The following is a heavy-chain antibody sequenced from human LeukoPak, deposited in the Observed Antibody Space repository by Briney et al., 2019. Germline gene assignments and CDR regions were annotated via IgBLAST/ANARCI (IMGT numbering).Heavy chain of an antibody. J-gene: IGHJ4*02. V-gene: IGHV3-33*06. D-gene: IGHD5-24*01. Sequence: GGSLRLSCAASGFTFSSYGMHWVRQAPGKGLEWVAVIWYDGSSKYYADSVKGRFTMSRDNSKNTVYLQMNSLRAEDTAVYYCAKGLEMATFTSPGDFWGQGTLVTVSS. CDR3: AKGLEMATFTSPGDF. CDR2: IWYDGSSK. CDR1: GFTFSSYG.